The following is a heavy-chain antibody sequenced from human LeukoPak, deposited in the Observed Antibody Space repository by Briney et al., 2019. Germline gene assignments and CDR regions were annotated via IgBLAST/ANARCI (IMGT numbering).Heavy chain of an antibody. CDR1: GGSINVYY. J-gene: IGHJ4*02. V-gene: IGHV4-4*07. Sequence: SETLSLTCTVSGGSINVYYWTWVRQPAGKGLEWIGRIYTSGSTNYNPSLKSRVTISVDTSKNQFSLKLSSVTAADTAVYYCAREITLGSFDYWGQGTLATVSS. CDR3: AREITLGSFDY. D-gene: IGHD7-27*01. CDR2: IYTSGST.